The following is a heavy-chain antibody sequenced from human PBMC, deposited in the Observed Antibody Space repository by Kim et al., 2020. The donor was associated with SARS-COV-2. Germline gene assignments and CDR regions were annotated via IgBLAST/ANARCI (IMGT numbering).Heavy chain of an antibody. Sequence: ASVKVSCKASGYTFTSYDINWVRQATGQGLEWMGWMNPNSGNTGYAQKFQGRVTMTRNTSISTAYMELSSLRSEDTAVYYCARGPGIVVVIASREGAAAFDIWGQGTMVTVSS. CDR2: MNPNSGNT. CDR1: GYTFTSYD. V-gene: IGHV1-8*01. CDR3: ARGPGIVVVIASREGAAAFDI. D-gene: IGHD2-21*01. J-gene: IGHJ3*02.